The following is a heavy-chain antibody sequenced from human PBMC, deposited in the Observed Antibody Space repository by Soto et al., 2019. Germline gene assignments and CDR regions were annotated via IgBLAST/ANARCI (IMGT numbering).Heavy chain of an antibody. CDR3: VSGYNHHDAFDI. J-gene: IGHJ3*02. D-gene: IGHD3-22*01. V-gene: IGHV3-21*01. CDR2: ISSRSSYI. CDR1: GLTFSSYS. Sequence: GGSLRLSCAASGLTFSSYSMNWVRQAPGRGLEWVSSISSRSSYIYYADSVKGRFTISRDNAKNSLYLQMNSLRAEDTAVYYCVSGYNHHDAFDIWGQGTMLTVS.